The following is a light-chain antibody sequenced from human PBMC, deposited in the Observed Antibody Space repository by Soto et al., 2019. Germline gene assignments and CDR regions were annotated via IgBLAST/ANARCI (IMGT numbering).Light chain of an antibody. CDR3: QQYGRSWT. CDR1: QSVSSIY. CDR2: GAS. J-gene: IGKJ1*01. Sequence: EIVLTQSPGTLSLSPGERATLSCRASQSVSSIYLAWFQQKPGQAPRLLIYGASNRATGIPDRFSGSGSGTDFTLTISRLEPEDFAVYFCQQYGRSWTFGQGTKVEIK. V-gene: IGKV3-20*01.